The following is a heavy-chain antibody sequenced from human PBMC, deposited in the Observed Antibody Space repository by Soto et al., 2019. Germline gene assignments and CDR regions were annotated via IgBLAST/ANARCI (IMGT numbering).Heavy chain of an antibody. J-gene: IGHJ6*02. CDR2: INSDGSST. Sequence: PGGSLSLSCAASGFTFSSYWMHWVRQAPGKGMVWVSRINSDGSSTSYADSVKGRFTISRDNAKNTLYLQMNSLRAEDTAVYYCARVGFGELLSPPYYYYYGMDVWGQGTTVTVSS. D-gene: IGHD3-10*01. CDR3: ARVGFGELLSPPYYYYYGMDV. V-gene: IGHV3-74*01. CDR1: GFTFSSYW.